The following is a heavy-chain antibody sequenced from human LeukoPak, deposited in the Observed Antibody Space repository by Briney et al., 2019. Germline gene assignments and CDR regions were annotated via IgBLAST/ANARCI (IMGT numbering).Heavy chain of an antibody. Sequence: SETLSLTCTVSGGSISSGGYYWSWIRQHPGKGLEWIGYIYYSGSTYYNPSLKSRVTISVDTSKNQFSLKLSSVTAADTAVYYCARTHYDSSGYHDYWGQGTLVTVSS. CDR2: IYYSGST. D-gene: IGHD3-22*01. CDR1: GGSISSGGYY. V-gene: IGHV4-31*03. CDR3: ARTHYDSSGYHDY. J-gene: IGHJ4*02.